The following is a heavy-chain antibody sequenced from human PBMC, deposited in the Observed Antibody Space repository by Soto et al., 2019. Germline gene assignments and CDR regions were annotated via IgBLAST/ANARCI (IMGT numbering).Heavy chain of an antibody. CDR1: GGSFSGYY. D-gene: IGHD3-3*01. CDR2: INHSGST. J-gene: IGHJ4*02. Sequence: SETLSLTCAVYGGSFSGYYWSWIRQPPGKGLEWIGEINHSGSTNYNPSLKSRVTISVDTSKNQFSLKLSSVTAADTAVYYCARGILEWYQVGVAALNFDYWGQGTLVTVSS. CDR3: ARGILEWYQVGVAALNFDY. V-gene: IGHV4-34*01.